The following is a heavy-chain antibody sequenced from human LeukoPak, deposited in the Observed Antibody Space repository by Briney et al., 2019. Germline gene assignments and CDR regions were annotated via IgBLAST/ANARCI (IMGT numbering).Heavy chain of an antibody. V-gene: IGHV3-11*01. Sequence: PGGSLRLSCAASGFTFSDYYMSWIRQAPGKGLEWVSYISSSGSTIYYADSVKGRFTISRDNAKNSLYLQMNSLRAEDTAVYYCASSLVRLQSFGAFDIWGQGTMVTASS. CDR1: GFTFSDYY. CDR3: ASSLVRLQSFGAFDI. D-gene: IGHD6-6*01. CDR2: ISSSGSTI. J-gene: IGHJ3*02.